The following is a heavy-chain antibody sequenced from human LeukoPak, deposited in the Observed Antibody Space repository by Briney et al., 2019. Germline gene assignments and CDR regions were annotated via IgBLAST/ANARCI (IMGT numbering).Heavy chain of an antibody. Sequence: GGSLRLSCAASGFTFEDYNMHWVRQVPGKGLAGVSLISWDGRSTYYADSVKGRFTISRDNSKNSLYLQMNSLRTEDTALYYCARGSTISMVYWGQGTLVTVSS. D-gene: IGHD5-24*01. CDR2: ISWDGRST. V-gene: IGHV3-43*01. CDR1: GFTFEDYN. CDR3: ARGSTISMVY. J-gene: IGHJ4*02.